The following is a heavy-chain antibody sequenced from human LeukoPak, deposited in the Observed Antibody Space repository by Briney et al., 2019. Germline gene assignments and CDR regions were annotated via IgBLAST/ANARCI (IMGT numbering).Heavy chain of an antibody. CDR2: IYSSGST. Sequence: SETLSLTCTVSGDSISSFYWSWIRQPAGKGLEWIGRIYSSGSTNYNPPLESRVTMSVDTSKNQLSLKLSSVTAADTAVYYCARDVVAAAGTWDYWGQGTLVTVSS. V-gene: IGHV4-4*07. CDR1: GDSISSFY. D-gene: IGHD6-13*01. CDR3: ARDVVAAAGTWDY. J-gene: IGHJ4*02.